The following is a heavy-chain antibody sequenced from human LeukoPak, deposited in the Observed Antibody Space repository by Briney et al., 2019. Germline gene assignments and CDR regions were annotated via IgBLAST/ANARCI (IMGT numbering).Heavy chain of an antibody. CDR1: GGSISSSSYY. V-gene: IGHV4-39*01. J-gene: IGHJ4*02. D-gene: IGHD4-23*01. Sequence: ASETLSLTCTVSGGSISSSSYYWGWIRQPPGKGLEWIGSIYYSGSTYYNPSLKSRVTISVDTSKNQFSLKLSSVTAADTAVYYCARLYGGMASFDYWGQGTLVTVSS. CDR3: ARLYGGMASFDY. CDR2: IYYSGST.